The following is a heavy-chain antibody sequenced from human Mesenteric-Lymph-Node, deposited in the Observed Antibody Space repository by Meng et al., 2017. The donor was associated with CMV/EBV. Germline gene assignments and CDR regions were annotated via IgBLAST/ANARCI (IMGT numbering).Heavy chain of an antibody. CDR3: ARAAAAGTRFDY. D-gene: IGHD6-13*01. V-gene: IGHV4-34*01. CDR1: GGSFSDYY. CDR2: INHSGST. J-gene: IGHJ4*02. Sequence: GSLRLSCAVYGGSFSDYYWSWVRQPPGKGLEWIGEINHSGSTKYNPSLKSRVTISADTSKNQFSLKLSSVTAADAAVYYCARAAAAGTRFDYWGQGTLVTVSS.